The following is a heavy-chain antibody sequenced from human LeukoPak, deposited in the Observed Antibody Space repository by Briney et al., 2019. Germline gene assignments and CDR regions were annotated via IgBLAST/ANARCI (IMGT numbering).Heavy chain of an antibody. J-gene: IGHJ4*02. CDR1: GFTFSNYA. CDR3: AKDRGVDFWSGYYLDY. Sequence: GGSLRLSCAASGFTFSNYAVTWVCQAPGKGLEWVSSITGSGGGTYYADSVKGRFTISRDNSKNTVFLQMNSLKAEDTAVYYCAKDRGVDFWSGYYLDYWGQGTLVTVSS. CDR2: ITGSGGGT. D-gene: IGHD3-3*01. V-gene: IGHV3-23*01.